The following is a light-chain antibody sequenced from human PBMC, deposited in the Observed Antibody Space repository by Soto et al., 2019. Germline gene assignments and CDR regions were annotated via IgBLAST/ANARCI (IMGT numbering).Light chain of an antibody. CDR3: SSYTSGSTRVV. J-gene: IGLJ2*01. CDR1: SSDVGGYNY. CDR2: DVS. Sequence: QSALTQPASVSGSPGQSITISCTGTSSDVGGYNYVSWYQQHPGKAPKVMIYDVSKRPSGISNRFSGSKSGNTASLTISGLHVEDEADYYCSSYTSGSTRVVFGGGTKLTVL. V-gene: IGLV2-14*03.